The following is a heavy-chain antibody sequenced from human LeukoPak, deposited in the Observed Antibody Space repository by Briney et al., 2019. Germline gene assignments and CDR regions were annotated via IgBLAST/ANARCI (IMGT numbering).Heavy chain of an antibody. CDR2: YEPEDGET. D-gene: IGHD2-2*02. Sequence: GASVKVSCKSSGYTLSVLPIHWVRQAPGKGLECMGGYEPEDGETFYTQEFQGRVTMTEDISTDTAYMELSSLRSDDTAMYYCATRTVPTGIHSAFDIWGQGTMVTVSS. CDR1: GYTLSVLP. CDR3: ATRTVPTGIHSAFDI. V-gene: IGHV1-24*01. J-gene: IGHJ3*02.